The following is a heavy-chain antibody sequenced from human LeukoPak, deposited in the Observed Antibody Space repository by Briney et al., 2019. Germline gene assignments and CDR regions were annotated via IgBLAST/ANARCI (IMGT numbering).Heavy chain of an antibody. J-gene: IGHJ4*02. CDR2: INPNSGGT. V-gene: IGHV1-2*02. CDR3: ARDVDYYDSSGYYYDFDY. CDR1: GYTFTGHY. D-gene: IGHD3-22*01. Sequence: ASVKVSCKASGYTFTGHYIHWVRQAPGQGLEWMGWINPNSGGTNYAQKFQGRVTMTRDKSISTAYMELSRLRSDDTAVYYCARDVDYYDSSGYYYDFDYWGQGTLVTVSS.